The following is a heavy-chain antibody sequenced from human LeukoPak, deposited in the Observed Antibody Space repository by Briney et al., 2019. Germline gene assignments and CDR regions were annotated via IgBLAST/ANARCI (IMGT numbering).Heavy chain of an antibody. CDR2: IIPILGIA. V-gene: IGHV1-69*04. Sequence: SVKVSCKASGGTFSSYAISWVRQAPGQGLEWMGRIIPILGIANYAQKFQGRVTMTEDTSTDTAYMELSSLRSEDTAVYYCATAVLTGKGFDYWGQGTLVTVSS. CDR1: GGTFSSYA. CDR3: ATAVLTGKGFDY. D-gene: IGHD3-9*01. J-gene: IGHJ4*02.